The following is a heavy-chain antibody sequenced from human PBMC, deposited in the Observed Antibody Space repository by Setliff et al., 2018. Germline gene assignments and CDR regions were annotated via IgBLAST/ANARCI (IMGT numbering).Heavy chain of an antibody. CDR1: GDTFSSHA. CDR2: IIPIFGTA. J-gene: IGHJ6*03. D-gene: IGHD4-17*01. Sequence: ASVKVSCKASGDTFSSHAINWVRQAPGQGLEWMGGIIPIFGTANYAQKFQGRLTITTVGSTSTAYMELSSLRSEDTAVYYCARADYVRYFYMDAWGKGTTVTVSS. V-gene: IGHV1-69*05. CDR3: ARADYVRYFYMDA.